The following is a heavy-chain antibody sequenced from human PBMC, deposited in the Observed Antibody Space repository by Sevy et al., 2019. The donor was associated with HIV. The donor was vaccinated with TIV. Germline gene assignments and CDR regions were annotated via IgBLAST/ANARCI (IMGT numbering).Heavy chain of an antibody. D-gene: IGHD4-17*01. CDR3: ATTVILHRGAFDL. CDR1: GYNFDNYF. V-gene: IGHV5-51*01. CDR2: IYPGDSDT. Sequence: GESLKISCKASGYNFDNYFIGWVRQTPDKGLEWMGIIYPGDSDTKYRPSFQGQVTISADKSINTAYLHWGSLKASDTAIYYCATTVILHRGAFDLWGQGTVVTVSS. J-gene: IGHJ3*01.